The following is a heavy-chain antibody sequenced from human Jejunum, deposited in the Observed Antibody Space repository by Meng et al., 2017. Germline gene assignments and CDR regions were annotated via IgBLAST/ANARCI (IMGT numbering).Heavy chain of an antibody. Sequence: QGDVVRSGAEGKKPGASVKVSCKASRYTFNNFYMHWVRQAPGQGLEWMGIINTSVGYTSHGQKFQGRVTMNRDTSTSTVHMEVSSLRSADTAVYYCARASRVLGGFDYWGQGTLVTVSS. D-gene: IGHD3-16*01. CDR2: INTSVGYT. J-gene: IGHJ4*02. V-gene: IGHV1-46*02. CDR1: RYTFNNFY. CDR3: ARASRVLGGFDY.